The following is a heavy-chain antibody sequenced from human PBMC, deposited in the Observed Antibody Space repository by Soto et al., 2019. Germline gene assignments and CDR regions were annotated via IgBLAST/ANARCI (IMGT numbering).Heavy chain of an antibody. CDR1: GVTFSSYA. Sequence: DVQLLESGGDLVQPGGSLRLSCAASGVTFSSYAMSWVRQAPGKGLEWVSSVSAGGDMTYYSDSVKGRFTISRDNSNNALSLQMNSLRAEDTALYYCARGDRGGSGSPASYYYSGLDAWGQGTTVTVSS. J-gene: IGHJ6*02. D-gene: IGHD3-10*01. CDR3: ARGDRGGSGSPASYYYSGLDA. CDR2: VSAGGDMT. V-gene: IGHV3-23*01.